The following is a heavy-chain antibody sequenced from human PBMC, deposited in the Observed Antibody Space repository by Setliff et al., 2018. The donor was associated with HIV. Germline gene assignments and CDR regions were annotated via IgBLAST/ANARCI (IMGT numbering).Heavy chain of an antibody. V-gene: IGHV4-38-2*01. J-gene: IGHJ4*02. CDR1: GYSISRGYY. Sequence: PSETLSLTCAVSGYSISRGYYWGWIRQPPGKGLEWIGSIYHSGNTYYNPSLKSPVSISVDTAKNQFSLKLISVTAADTGVYYCASFLVGGSYYYFDSWGQGTLVTVSS. D-gene: IGHD1-26*01. CDR2: IYHSGNT. CDR3: ASFLVGGSYYYFDS.